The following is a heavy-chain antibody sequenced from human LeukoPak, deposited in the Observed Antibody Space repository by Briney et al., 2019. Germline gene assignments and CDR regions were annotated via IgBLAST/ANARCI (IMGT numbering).Heavy chain of an antibody. Sequence: SETLSLTCIVSGGSISCYYWSWIRQPPGKGLEWIGYIYDSGITSYNPSLKSRVSISVDTSKNQFSLNLSPVTAADTAVYYCARAPFGSGPYLAFDFWGKGTLVAVSS. CDR2: IYDSGIT. CDR3: ARAPFGSGPYLAFDF. D-gene: IGHD2-15*01. J-gene: IGHJ4*02. V-gene: IGHV4-59*01. CDR1: GGSISCYY.